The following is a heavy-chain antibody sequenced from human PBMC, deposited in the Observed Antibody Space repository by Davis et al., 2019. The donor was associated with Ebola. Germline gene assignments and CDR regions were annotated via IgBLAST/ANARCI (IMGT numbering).Heavy chain of an antibody. CDR2: INPSGGST. J-gene: IGHJ5*02. CDR1: GYTFTSYY. V-gene: IGHV1-46*01. CDR3: ARSGGSGTRLNWFDP. D-gene: IGHD2-15*01. Sequence: ASVKVSCKASGYTFTSYYMHWVRQAPGQGLEWMGIINPSGGSTSYAQKFQGRVTMTRDTSTSTAYMELSSLRSEDTAVYYCARSGGSGTRLNWFDPWGQGTLVTVSS.